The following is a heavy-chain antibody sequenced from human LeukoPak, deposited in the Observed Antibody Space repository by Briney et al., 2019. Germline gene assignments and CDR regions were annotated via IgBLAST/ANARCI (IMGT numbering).Heavy chain of an antibody. CDR2: IFGNGSP. D-gene: IGHD3-3*01. V-gene: IGHV4-4*07. CDR3: ARDYYYDFWSGYVTWLDP. Sequence: SETLSLTCTISGDSIDVYYWSWNRQPAGEGLEWIGRIFGNGSPASYNPSLRSRLTMSVDASKNQVSLNLRSVTAADTAVYYCARDYYYDFWSGYVTWLDPWGRGALVSVSS. J-gene: IGHJ5*02. CDR1: GDSIDVYY.